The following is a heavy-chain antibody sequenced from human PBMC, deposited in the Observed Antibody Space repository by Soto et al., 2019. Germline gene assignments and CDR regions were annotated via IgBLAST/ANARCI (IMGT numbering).Heavy chain of an antibody. J-gene: IGHJ4*02. CDR2: IGIGSSTT. Sequence: PGGSLRLSCAASGFTFRNYGMNWVRQAPGKGLEWVSYIGIGSSTTYYADSVKGRFTISRDNAKNTLSLQMNSLRAEDTAVYYCAREIYDYYDSSGFAHRGQGTLVTVSS. CDR3: AREIYDYYDSSGFAH. D-gene: IGHD3-22*01. V-gene: IGHV3-48*04. CDR1: GFTFRNYG.